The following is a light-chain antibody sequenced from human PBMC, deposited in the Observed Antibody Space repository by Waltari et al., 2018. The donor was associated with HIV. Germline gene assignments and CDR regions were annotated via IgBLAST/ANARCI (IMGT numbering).Light chain of an antibody. CDR1: QSISSY. CDR3: QQSYSTPPEG. J-gene: IGKJ4*01. CDR2: AAS. V-gene: IGKV1-39*01. Sequence: DIQMTQSPSSLSASVGDRVTITCRASQSISSYLNWYQQKPGKAPKLLIYAASSLQSGVPSRFSGSVSGTDFTLTISSLQPEDFATYYCQQSYSTPPEGFGGGTKVEIK.